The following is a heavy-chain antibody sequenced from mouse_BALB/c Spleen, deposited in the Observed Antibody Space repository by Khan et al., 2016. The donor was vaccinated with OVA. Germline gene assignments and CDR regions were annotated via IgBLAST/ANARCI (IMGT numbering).Heavy chain of an antibody. D-gene: IGHD1-1*01. CDR1: GFSLSNYG. V-gene: IGHV2-9*02. CDR2: IWAGGST. CDR3: ARAFYSGAWFAY. J-gene: IGHJ3*01. Sequence: QVQLKQSGPGLVAPSQTLSITCTVSGFSLSNYGVHWVRQPPGKGLEWLGVIWAGGSTNHNSALMSRLTISKDNSKSQVFLKMNSLQTDDTAMYXCARAFYSGAWFAYWGQGTLVTVSA.